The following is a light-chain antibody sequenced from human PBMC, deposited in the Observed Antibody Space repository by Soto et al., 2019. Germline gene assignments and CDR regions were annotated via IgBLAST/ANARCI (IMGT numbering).Light chain of an antibody. V-gene: IGKV1-9*01. J-gene: IGKJ2*01. CDR3: QQLDSYPLT. Sequence: DIQLTQSPSFLSASVGDRVIITCRASQGIAGYLAWYQQKPGKAPKLLIYAASTLQSGVPSRFSGSGSGTEFTLTISSLQPEDFATYYCQQLDSYPLTFGQGTKLEIK. CDR2: AAS. CDR1: QGIAGY.